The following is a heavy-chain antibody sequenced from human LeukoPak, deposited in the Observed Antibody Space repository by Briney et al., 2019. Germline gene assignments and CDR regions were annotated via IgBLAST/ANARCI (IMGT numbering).Heavy chain of an antibody. CDR3: TTRVVTTNDF. V-gene: IGHV3-15*01. Sequence: PGGSLRLSCAASGFTVSSNYMSWVRQAPGKGLEWVGRIKTKPDGGPTVYAVPVRGRFTISRDDSKKTLFLQIDSLKTEYTAVYYCTTRVVTTNDFWGQGTLVTVSS. J-gene: IGHJ4*02. CDR1: GFTVSSNY. D-gene: IGHD2-21*02. CDR2: IKTKPDGGPT.